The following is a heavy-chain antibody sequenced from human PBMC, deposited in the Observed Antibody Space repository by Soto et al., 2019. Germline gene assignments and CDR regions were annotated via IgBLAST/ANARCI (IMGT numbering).Heavy chain of an antibody. CDR3: ARDLGAGMVINWFDP. V-gene: IGHV1-3*01. CDR1: GYTFTSYA. Sequence: QVQLVQSGAEVKKPGASVKVSCKASGYTFTSYAMHWVRQAPGQRLEWMGWINAGNGNTKYSQKFQGRVTITRDTAASTGNMELSSVRSEDMAMYYCARDLGAGMVINWFDPWGQGTLVTVSS. D-gene: IGHD5-18*01. J-gene: IGHJ5*02. CDR2: INAGNGNT.